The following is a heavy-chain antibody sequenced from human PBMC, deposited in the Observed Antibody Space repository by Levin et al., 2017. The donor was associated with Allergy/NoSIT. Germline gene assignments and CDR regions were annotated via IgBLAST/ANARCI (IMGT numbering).Heavy chain of an antibody. V-gene: IGHV3-9*01. CDR2: ISWNSGSI. CDR3: AKVSRDGYNGKLDDAFDV. Sequence: GGSLRLSCAASGFTFDDYAMHWVRQAPGKGLEWVSGISWNSGSIGYADSVTGRFTISRDNAKNSLYLQMNSLRAEDTALYYCAKVSRDGYNGKLDDAFDVWGQGTMVTVSS. D-gene: IGHD5-24*01. CDR1: GFTFDDYA. J-gene: IGHJ3*01.